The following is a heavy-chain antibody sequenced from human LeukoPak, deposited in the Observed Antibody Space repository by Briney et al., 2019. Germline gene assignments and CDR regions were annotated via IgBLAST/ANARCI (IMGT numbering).Heavy chain of an antibody. CDR1: GYTFTSSG. Sequence: ASVKVSCKASGYTFTSSGISWVRQAPGQGLEWMGWISVYNGNTNYARELQGRLTMTTDTSTSTAYMELRSLRSDDTAVYYCACYYYDSSGYPRPWFDPWGQGTLVTVSS. CDR3: ACYYYDSSGYPRPWFDP. J-gene: IGHJ5*02. V-gene: IGHV1-18*01. D-gene: IGHD3-22*01. CDR2: ISVYNGNT.